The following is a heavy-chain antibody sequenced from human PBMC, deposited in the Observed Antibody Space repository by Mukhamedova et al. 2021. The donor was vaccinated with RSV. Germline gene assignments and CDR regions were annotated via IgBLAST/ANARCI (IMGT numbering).Heavy chain of an antibody. CDR2: ISYDGSN. D-gene: IGHD3-22*01. V-gene: IGHV3-30*01. Sequence: GLEWVAVISYDGSNYYVDSVRGRFTISRDNSKNTLYLQMTGLRTEDTAVYYCAKNSYDSGAFIDYWGQGSLVTVSS. CDR3: AKNSYDSGAFIDY. J-gene: IGHJ4*02.